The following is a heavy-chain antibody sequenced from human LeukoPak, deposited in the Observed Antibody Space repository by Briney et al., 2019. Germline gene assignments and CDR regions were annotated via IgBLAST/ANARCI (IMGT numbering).Heavy chain of an antibody. CDR2: IYISGST. CDR1: GFTVSSNY. J-gene: IGHJ4*02. D-gene: IGHD5-24*01. CDR3: ARGDGYNFWDY. V-gene: IGHV3-53*01. Sequence: PGGPLRLSCAASGFTVSSNYMSWVRQAPGKGLEWVSVIYISGSTYYADSVKGRFTISRDNSKNTLYLQMNSLRAEDTAVYYCARGDGYNFWDYWGQGALVTVSS.